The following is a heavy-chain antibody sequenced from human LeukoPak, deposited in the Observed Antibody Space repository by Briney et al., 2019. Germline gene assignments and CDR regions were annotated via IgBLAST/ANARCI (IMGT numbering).Heavy chain of an antibody. CDR1: GFTFSNYG. D-gene: IGHD3-10*01. CDR2: IHYDGSNK. J-gene: IGHJ4*02. V-gene: IGHV3-30*02. CDR3: GKALRTGMFRGVIDY. Sequence: PGGSLRLSCAASGFTFSNYGMHWVRQAPGKGLDWVAFIHYDGSNKYYADSVKGRFTISRDDSKNTLYLQMNSLRAEDTALYYCGKALRTGMFRGVIDYWGQGTPVTVSS.